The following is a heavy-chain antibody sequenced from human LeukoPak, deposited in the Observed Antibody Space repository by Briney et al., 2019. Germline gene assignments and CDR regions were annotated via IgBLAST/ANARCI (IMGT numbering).Heavy chain of an antibody. CDR3: ARGDSSWPYYFDC. CDR2: IYYSGST. V-gene: IGHV4-61*01. CDR1: GYSISSSYY. Sequence: SETLSLTCTVSGYSISSSYYWNWIRQSPGKGLEWIGYIYYSGSTNYNPSLNSRVTISVDTSKNQFSLKLNSVTAADTAVYYCARGDSSWPYYFDCWGQGTLVTVSS. J-gene: IGHJ4*02. D-gene: IGHD6-13*01.